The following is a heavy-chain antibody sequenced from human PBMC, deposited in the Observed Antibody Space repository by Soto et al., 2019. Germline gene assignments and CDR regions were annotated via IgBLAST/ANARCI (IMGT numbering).Heavy chain of an antibody. CDR3: ARDRFFGVVNPVYYFDY. J-gene: IGHJ4*02. Sequence: GGSMRLSCAASGLTFSSHWMSWVLQAPGKGLEWVANIKQDGSEKYYVDSVKGRFTISRDNAKNSLYLQMNTLRAEDTAVYYCARDRFFGVVNPVYYFDYWGQGTPVTVSS. CDR2: IKQDGSEK. CDR1: GLTFSSHW. D-gene: IGHD3-3*01. V-gene: IGHV3-7*01.